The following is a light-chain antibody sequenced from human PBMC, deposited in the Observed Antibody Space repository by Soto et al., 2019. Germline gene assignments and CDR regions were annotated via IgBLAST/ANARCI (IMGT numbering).Light chain of an antibody. Sequence: SGWTQSKERLSLSTGAIANPSCIASQSVSSSYLAWYQQKPGQAPRLLIYGASSRATGIPDRFSGSGSGTDFTLTISRLEPEDFAVYYCQQYGSSLWTFGQGTKVDIK. J-gene: IGKJ1*01. CDR3: QQYGSSLWT. CDR2: GAS. CDR1: QSVSSSY. V-gene: IGKV3-20*01.